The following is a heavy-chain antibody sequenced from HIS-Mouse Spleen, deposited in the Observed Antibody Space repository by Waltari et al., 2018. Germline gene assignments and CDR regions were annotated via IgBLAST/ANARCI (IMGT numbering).Heavy chain of an antibody. CDR2: IYYSGST. Sequence: QLQLQESGPGLVKPSETLSLTCTVSGGSLRSSSYYWGWNRQPPGKGLEWLGCIYYSGSTYYNPSLKSRVTISVDTSKNQFSLKLSSVTAADTAVYYCAREIPYSSSWYDWYFDLWGRDTLVTVSS. J-gene: IGHJ2*01. D-gene: IGHD6-13*01. V-gene: IGHV4-39*07. CDR1: GGSLRSSSYY. CDR3: AREIPYSSSWYDWYFDL.